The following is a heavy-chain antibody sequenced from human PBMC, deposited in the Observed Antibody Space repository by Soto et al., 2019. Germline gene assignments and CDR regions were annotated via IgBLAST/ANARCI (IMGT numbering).Heavy chain of an antibody. CDR1: GGSISSYY. J-gene: IGHJ4*02. Sequence: PSETLSLTCTVSGGSISSYYWNWLRQSPGKGLEWIGYIYYSGSTNYNPSLKSRVTISVDTSKNQFSLKLSSVTAADPAVYSWAKPLVEGNSSSGYSPSGQGGQGTLVPVSS. V-gene: IGHV4-59*08. CDR2: IYYSGST. CDR3: AKPLVEGNSSSGYSPSGQ. D-gene: IGHD6-13*01.